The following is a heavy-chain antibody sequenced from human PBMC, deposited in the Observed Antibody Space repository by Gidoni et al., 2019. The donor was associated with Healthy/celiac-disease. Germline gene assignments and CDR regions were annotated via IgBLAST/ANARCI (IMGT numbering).Heavy chain of an antibody. Sequence: QVQLQESGPGLVKPSETLSLPCTVSGYSISSGYYWGWIRQPPGKGLEWIGSIYHSGSTYYNPSLKSRVTISVDTSKNQFSLKLSSVTAADTAVYYCARASVGYSGFPPGYFDLWGRGTLVTVSS. J-gene: IGHJ2*01. D-gene: IGHD5-12*01. CDR1: GYSISSGYY. CDR3: ARASVGYSGFPPGYFDL. CDR2: IYHSGST. V-gene: IGHV4-38-2*02.